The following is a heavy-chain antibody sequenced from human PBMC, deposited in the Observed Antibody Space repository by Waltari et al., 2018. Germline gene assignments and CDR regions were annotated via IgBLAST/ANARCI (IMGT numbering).Heavy chain of an antibody. CDR3: ARDREYSGYEGDDAFDI. CDR1: GGSISSHY. CDR2: IYYSGST. D-gene: IGHD5-12*01. Sequence: QVQLQESGPGLVKPSETLSLTCPVSGGSISSHYWSWIRQPPGKGLEWIGYIYYSGSTNYNPSLKSRVTISVDTSKNQFSLKLSSVTAADTAVYYCARDREYSGYEGDDAFDIWGQGTMVTVSS. V-gene: IGHV4-59*11. J-gene: IGHJ3*02.